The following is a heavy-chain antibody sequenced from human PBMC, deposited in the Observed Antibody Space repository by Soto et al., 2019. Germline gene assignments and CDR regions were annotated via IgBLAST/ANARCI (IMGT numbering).Heavy chain of an antibody. CDR3: ATALYGGFTY. CDR2: ISGSGDST. V-gene: IGHV3-23*01. D-gene: IGHD3-10*01. CDR1: GFTFSVYA. J-gene: IGHJ4*02. Sequence: EVRLLESGGGLVQPGGSLRLSCAASGFTFSVYAMSWVRQAPGKGLEWVSGISGSGDSTHYADSVKGRFTVSRDNSTSMLYLQTNSLRAEDTAIYYCATALYGGFTYWGQGTRVTVSS.